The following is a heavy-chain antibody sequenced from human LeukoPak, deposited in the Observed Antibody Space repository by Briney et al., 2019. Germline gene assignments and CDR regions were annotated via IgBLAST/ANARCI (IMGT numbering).Heavy chain of an antibody. J-gene: IGHJ4*02. D-gene: IGHD6-19*01. Sequence: ASVKVSCKASGYTFTGYYIHWVRQAPGQGLEWMGWINPNSGGTNYAQKFQGRVTMTRDTSISTAYMELSRLRSDDTAVYYCATEPIAVAGTADYWGQGTLVTVSS. CDR3: ATEPIAVAGTADY. CDR2: INPNSGGT. CDR1: GYTFTGYY. V-gene: IGHV1-2*02.